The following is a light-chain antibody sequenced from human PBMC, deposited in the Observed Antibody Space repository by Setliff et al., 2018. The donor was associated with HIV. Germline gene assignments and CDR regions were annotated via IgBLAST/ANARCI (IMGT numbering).Light chain of an antibody. Sequence: QSALTQPASVSGSPGQSITTACAGTSSDVGSYNFVSWYQQHPGKAPKLIIYEVSKWPSGVSNNFSGSKSGNTASLTISGLQTEDEAEYYCCSYASTGSFVFGTGTKVTVL. CDR1: SSDVGSYNF. CDR2: EVS. J-gene: IGLJ1*01. V-gene: IGLV2-23*02. CDR3: CSYASTGSFV.